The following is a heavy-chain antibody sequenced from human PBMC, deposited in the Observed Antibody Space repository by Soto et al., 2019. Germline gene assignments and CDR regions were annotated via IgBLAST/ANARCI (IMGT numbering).Heavy chain of an antibody. Sequence: LRLSCAASGFMFSRYSMTWVRQAPGKGLEWVANIKQDGSDKYYVDSVEGRFTISRDNAKNPLYLQMNSLRAEDTALYYCASGHSSGWYDYWGQGTLVTVSS. CDR1: GFMFSRYS. J-gene: IGHJ4*02. CDR2: IKQDGSDK. D-gene: IGHD6-19*01. V-gene: IGHV3-7*03. CDR3: ASGHSSGWYDY.